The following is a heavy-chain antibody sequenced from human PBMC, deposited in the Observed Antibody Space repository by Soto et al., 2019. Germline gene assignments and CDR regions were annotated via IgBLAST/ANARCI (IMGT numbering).Heavy chain of an antibody. J-gene: IGHJ6*02. V-gene: IGHV1-69*12. CDR2: VIPIVGTA. CDR1: GGTFSSYA. CDR3: ASSRDCLSTPCLPSSVGYYYYGMDV. D-gene: IGHD2-2*01. Sequence: QVQLVQSGAEVKKPGSSVKVSCKASGGTFSSYAISWVRQAPGQGLEWLGGVIPIVGTAHYAQQFQGRVTRTADESTSTAYMELSRLRPEDTAVYYCASSRDCLSTPCLPSSVGYYYYGMDVWGQGTTVTVSS.